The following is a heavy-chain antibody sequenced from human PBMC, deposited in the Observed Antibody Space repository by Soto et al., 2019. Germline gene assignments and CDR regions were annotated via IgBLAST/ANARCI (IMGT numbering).Heavy chain of an antibody. D-gene: IGHD2-15*01. CDR3: VXDGHCIPTCCYGIWFDP. CDR2: INYDASHT. Sequence: PGGSLRLSCSVSGFTFSTYWLHWIRQAPGKGLEWVSRINYDASHTYYADLEKRRFTTFRDTANNTPHMQMNILTAETTVVNYCVXDGHCIPTCCYGIWFDPWGQGPLVT. J-gene: IGHJ5*02. CDR1: GFTFSTYW. V-gene: IGHV3-74*01.